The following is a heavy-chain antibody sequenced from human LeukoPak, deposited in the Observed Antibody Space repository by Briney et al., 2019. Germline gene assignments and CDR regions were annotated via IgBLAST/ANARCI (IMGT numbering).Heavy chain of an antibody. J-gene: IGHJ4*02. D-gene: IGHD4-11*01. CDR1: GGSISSGSYY. V-gene: IGHV4-39*07. CDR2: IYYSGST. Sequence: SETLSLTCTVSGGSISSGSYYWGWIRQPPGKGLEWIGSIYYSGSTYYNPSLKSRVTISVDTSKNQFSLKLSSVTAADTAVYYCARGKKKSNYGGIDYWGQGTLVTVSS. CDR3: ARGKKKSNYGGIDY.